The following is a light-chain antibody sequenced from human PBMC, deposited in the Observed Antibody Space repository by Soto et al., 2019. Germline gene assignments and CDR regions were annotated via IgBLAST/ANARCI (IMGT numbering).Light chain of an antibody. V-gene: IGKV1-39*01. J-gene: IGKJ2*01. CDR3: PQSYSTPYT. CDR2: AAS. Sequence: DIQLAQSPSSLSASVGARVSITWRASQSISSYLNWYQQKPGKAPKLLIYAASSLQSGVPSRFSGSGSGTDFTLTITSLQHEDFATYYCPQSYSTPYTFGQGSKVDIK. CDR1: QSISSY.